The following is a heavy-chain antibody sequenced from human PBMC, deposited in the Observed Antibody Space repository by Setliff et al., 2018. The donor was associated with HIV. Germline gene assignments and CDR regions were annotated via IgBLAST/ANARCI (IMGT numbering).Heavy chain of an antibody. J-gene: IGHJ5*02. CDR3: ARHIAGYSAYDLGWFDP. CDR2: IYTSGST. CDR1: GGSIGSGYYY. V-gene: IGHV4-61*09. Sequence: PSETLSLTCTVSGGSIGSGYYYWSWIRQPAGKGLEWIGHIYTSGSTNYNPSLKSRVTISVDTSKNHFSLKLSSVTAADTAVYYCARHIAGYSAYDLGWFDPWGQGTLVTVSS. D-gene: IGHD5-12*01.